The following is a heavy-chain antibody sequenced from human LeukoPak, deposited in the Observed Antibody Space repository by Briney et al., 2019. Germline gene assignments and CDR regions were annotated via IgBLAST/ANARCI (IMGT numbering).Heavy chain of an antibody. V-gene: IGHV3-21*01. Sequence: GGSLRLSCAASGFTFSSYSMSWVRQAPGKGLEWVSSISSSSSYIYYADSVKGRFTISRDNAKNSLYLQMNSLRAEDTAVYYCAREWRFSNWFDPWGQGTLVTVSS. J-gene: IGHJ5*02. CDR2: ISSSSSYI. CDR3: AREWRFSNWFDP. CDR1: GFTFSSYS. D-gene: IGHD3-3*01.